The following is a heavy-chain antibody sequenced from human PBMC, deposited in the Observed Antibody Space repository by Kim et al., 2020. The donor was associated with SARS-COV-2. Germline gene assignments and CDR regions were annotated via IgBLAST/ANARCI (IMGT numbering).Heavy chain of an antibody. Sequence: DAGEGRFTIARDNSKNTLYLQMNSLIAEDTAVYYCAKKTDYYGSGSYSGWGQGTLVTVSS. D-gene: IGHD3-10*01. J-gene: IGHJ4*02. V-gene: IGHV3-23*01. CDR3: AKKTDYYGSGSYSG.